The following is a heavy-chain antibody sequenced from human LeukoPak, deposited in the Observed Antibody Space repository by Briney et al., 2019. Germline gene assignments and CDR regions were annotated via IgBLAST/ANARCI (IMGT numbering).Heavy chain of an antibody. J-gene: IGHJ4*02. CDR2: ISSNGGKT. CDR1: GFTFSAYA. V-gene: IGHV3-64D*09. D-gene: IGHD5-24*01. Sequence: GGSLRLSCSVSGFTFSAYAMHWVCQAPGRGLQYVSSISSNGGKTYYADSVKGRFTISRDNSKNTLYLQMSSLRLEDTAVYYCVKDRWVDYWGQGVLVTVSS. CDR3: VKDRWVDY.